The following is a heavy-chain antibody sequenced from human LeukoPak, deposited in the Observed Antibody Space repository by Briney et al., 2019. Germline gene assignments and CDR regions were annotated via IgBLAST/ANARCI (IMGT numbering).Heavy chain of an antibody. CDR3: ATSSMDAFDI. V-gene: IGHV1-24*01. Sequence: ASVKASCKVTGYTLTELSMHWVRQAPGKGLEWMGGFDPEDGETIYAQKFQGRVTMTEDTSTDTAYMELSSLRSEDTAVYYCATSSMDAFDIWGQGTMVTVSS. D-gene: IGHD2-2*01. CDR1: GYTLTELS. J-gene: IGHJ3*02. CDR2: FDPEDGET.